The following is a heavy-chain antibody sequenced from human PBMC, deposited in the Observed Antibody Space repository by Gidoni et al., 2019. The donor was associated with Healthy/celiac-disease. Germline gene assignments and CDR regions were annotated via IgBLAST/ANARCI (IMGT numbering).Heavy chain of an antibody. J-gene: IGHJ4*02. CDR3: AKDQRGYYDSSGYYTFDY. Sequence: EVQLLESGGGLVQPGGSLRLSCAASGFTFSSYAMSWVRQAPGKGLEWVSAISGSGGSTYYADSVKGRFTISRDNSKNTLYLQMNSLRAEDTAVYYCAKDQRGYYDSSGYYTFDYWGQGTLVTVSS. V-gene: IGHV3-23*01. CDR2: ISGSGGST. CDR1: GFTFSSYA. D-gene: IGHD3-22*01.